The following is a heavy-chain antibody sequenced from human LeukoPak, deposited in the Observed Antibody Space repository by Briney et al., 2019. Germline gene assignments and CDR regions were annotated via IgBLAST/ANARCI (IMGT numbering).Heavy chain of an antibody. V-gene: IGHV1-8*01. Sequence: ASVKVSCKASGYTFTSYDINWVRQATGQGPEWLGWVDPRSGNTGCAQKFQDRVTMTRDTSINTAYMELSSLDFEDTAVYYCARRYSSNWDFDYWGQGALITVSS. D-gene: IGHD6-13*01. J-gene: IGHJ4*02. CDR1: GYTFTSYD. CDR2: VDPRSGNT. CDR3: ARRYSSNWDFDY.